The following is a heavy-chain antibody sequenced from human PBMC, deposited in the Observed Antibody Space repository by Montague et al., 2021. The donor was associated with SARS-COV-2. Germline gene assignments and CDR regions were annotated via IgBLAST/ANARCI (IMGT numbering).Heavy chain of an antibody. CDR3: ARETMTADAFDI. CDR1: GASFGGSD. CDR2: IYSVGST. D-gene: IGHD1-14*01. V-gene: IGHV4-59*01. Sequence: SETLSLTCTVSGASFGGSDWGWIRQSPGKGLEWIGYIYSVGSTDYNPSLKSRVTISRDTSKNQFSLKLRSVTAADTAVYYCARETMTADAFDIWGQGTMVTVSS. J-gene: IGHJ3*02.